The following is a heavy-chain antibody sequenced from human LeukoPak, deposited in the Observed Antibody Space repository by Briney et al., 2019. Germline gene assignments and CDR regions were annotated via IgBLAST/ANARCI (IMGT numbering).Heavy chain of an antibody. CDR3: AKGYLNMDV. Sequence: GGSLRLSCAASGFTFRSYGMNWVRQAPGKGLEWVSAISASGDSTYYADSVKGRFTVSRDNSKDTLYLQMNSLRAEDTAVYYCAKGYLNMDVWAKGTTVTLSS. V-gene: IGHV3-23*01. CDR1: GFTFRSYG. D-gene: IGHD2-2*02. J-gene: IGHJ6*03. CDR2: ISASGDST.